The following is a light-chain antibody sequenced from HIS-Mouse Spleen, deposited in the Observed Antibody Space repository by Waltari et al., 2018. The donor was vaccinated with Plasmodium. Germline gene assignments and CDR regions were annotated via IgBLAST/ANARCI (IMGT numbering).Light chain of an antibody. J-gene: IGKJ4*01. CDR1: QGISSY. CDR2: AAS. Sequence: AIRMTQSPSSFSASTGDRVTITCRASQGISSYLAWYQQKPGKAPKLLIYAASTLQSGVPSRFSGSGSGTEVTLTISCLQSEDFATYYCQQYYSNLLTFGRGTKVEIK. CDR3: QQYYSNLLT. V-gene: IGKV1-8*01.